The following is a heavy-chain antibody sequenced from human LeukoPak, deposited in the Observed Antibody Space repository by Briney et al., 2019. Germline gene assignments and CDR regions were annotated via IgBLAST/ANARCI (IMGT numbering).Heavy chain of an antibody. CDR3: AKSRGYYYEKSGPADY. J-gene: IGHJ4*02. V-gene: IGHV3-23*01. Sequence: GGSLRLSCAASGFTFSNYAMSWVRQAPGKGLEWVSGISGSGFGTDYADSVKGRFTISRDNSKNTLYLQMNSLSAEDTAVYYCAKSRGYYYEKSGPADYWGQGTLVTVSS. CDR2: ISGSGFGT. D-gene: IGHD3-22*01. CDR1: GFTFSNYA.